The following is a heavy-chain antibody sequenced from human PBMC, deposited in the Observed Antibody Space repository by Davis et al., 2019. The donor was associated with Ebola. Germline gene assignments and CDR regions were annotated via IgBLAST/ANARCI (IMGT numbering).Heavy chain of an antibody. J-gene: IGHJ4*02. CDR3: ARDGLSTGADY. CDR1: GFTFSDYY. Sequence: GESLKISCAASGFTFSDYYMSWIRQAPGKGLEWVSYISSSSSYTNYADSVKGRFTISRDNSKNTLYLQMNSLRAEDTAVYYCARDGLSTGADYWGQGTLVTVSS. V-gene: IGHV3-11*06. D-gene: IGHD1-14*01. CDR2: ISSSSSYT.